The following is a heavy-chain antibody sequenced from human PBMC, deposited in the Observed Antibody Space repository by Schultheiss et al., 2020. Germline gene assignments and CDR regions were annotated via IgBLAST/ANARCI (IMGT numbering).Heavy chain of an antibody. CDR3: ARGSWSYHVYYFDY. D-gene: IGHD1-26*01. CDR2: IIPILGIA. Sequence: AVKDPCKASGGTFSSYAISWVRQAPGQGLEWMGRIIPILGIANYAQKFQGRVTITADKSTSTAYMELSSLRSEDTAVYYCARGSWSYHVYYFDYWGQGTLVTVAS. V-gene: IGHV1-69*04. J-gene: IGHJ4*02. CDR1: GGTFSSYA.